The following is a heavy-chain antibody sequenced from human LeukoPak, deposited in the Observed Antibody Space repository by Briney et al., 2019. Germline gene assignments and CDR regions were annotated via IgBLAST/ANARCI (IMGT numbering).Heavy chain of an antibody. CDR1: GFTFSNYA. Sequence: PGGSLRLSCAASGFTFSNYAMSWVRQAPGKGLEWVSAISGRGRSTYYADSVKGRFTISRDNSKNTLYLQMNSLRAEDTAVYYCAKVYYYDSSGYRYTDYWGQGTLVTVSS. D-gene: IGHD3-22*01. V-gene: IGHV3-23*01. CDR3: AKVYYYDSSGYRYTDY. CDR2: ISGRGRST. J-gene: IGHJ4*02.